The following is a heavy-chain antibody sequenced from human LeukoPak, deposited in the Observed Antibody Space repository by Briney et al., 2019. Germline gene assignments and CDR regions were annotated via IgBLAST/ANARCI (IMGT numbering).Heavy chain of an antibody. CDR1: GYTFTSYG. J-gene: IGHJ4*02. CDR2: ISAYNGDT. D-gene: IGHD6-19*01. Sequence: GASVKVSCKASGYTFTSYGISWVRQAPGQGLEWMGWISAYNGDTNYAQTFQGRVTMTTDTSTSTGYMELRSLRSDDTAVYYCARSSKQWLDRWGQGTLVTVSS. CDR3: ARSSKQWLDR. V-gene: IGHV1-18*01.